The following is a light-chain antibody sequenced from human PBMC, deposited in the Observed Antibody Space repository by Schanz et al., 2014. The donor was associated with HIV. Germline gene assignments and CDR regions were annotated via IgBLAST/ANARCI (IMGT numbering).Light chain of an antibody. CDR1: SSDVGGYNY. Sequence: QSALTQPPSASGSPGQSVTISCTGTSSDVGGYNYVSWYQQHPGKAPKLMIYEVSKRPSGVPDRFSGSKSGNTASLTISGLQAEDEADYYCSSYTRADTWVFGGGTKVTVL. V-gene: IGLV2-8*01. CDR3: SSYTRADTWV. CDR2: EVS. J-gene: IGLJ3*02.